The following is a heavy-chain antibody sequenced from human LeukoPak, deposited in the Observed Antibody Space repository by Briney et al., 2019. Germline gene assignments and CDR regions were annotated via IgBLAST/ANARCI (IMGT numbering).Heavy chain of an antibody. V-gene: IGHV4-38-2*02. CDR3: ARGFPGHIVVVTPRFDY. D-gene: IGHD2-21*02. CDR2: INHSGST. Sequence: SETLSLTCIVSGYSISSGYYWSWIRQPPGKGLEWIGEINHSGSTNYNPSLKSRVTISVDTSKNQFSLKLSSVTAADTAVYYCARGFPGHIVVVTPRFDYWGQGTLVTVSS. J-gene: IGHJ4*02. CDR1: GYSISSGYY.